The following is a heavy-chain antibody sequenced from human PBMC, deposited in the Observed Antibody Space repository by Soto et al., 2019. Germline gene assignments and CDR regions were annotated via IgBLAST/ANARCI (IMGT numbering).Heavy chain of an antibody. CDR2: ISYDGSNK. CDR3: AKDLSGYYYGGLVY. V-gene: IGHV3-30*18. D-gene: IGHD3-22*01. J-gene: IGHJ4*02. Sequence: GGSLRLSCAASGFTFSSYGMHWVRQAPGKGLEWVAVISYDGSNKYYADSVKGRFTISRDNSKNTLYLQMNSLRAEDTAVYYCAKDLSGYYYGGLVYWGQGTLVTVSS. CDR1: GFTFSSYG.